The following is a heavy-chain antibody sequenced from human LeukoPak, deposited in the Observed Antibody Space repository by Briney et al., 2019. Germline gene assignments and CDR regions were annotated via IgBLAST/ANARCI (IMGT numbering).Heavy chain of an antibody. CDR1: GGSFSGYY. D-gene: IGHD3-22*01. V-gene: IGHV4-34*01. Sequence: SETLSLTCAVYGGSFSGYYWSWIRQPPGKGLEWIGSIYHSGSTYYNPSLKSRVTISVDTSKNQFSLKLSSVTAADTAVYYCAREDTMIVVVPYFDYWGQGTLVTVSS. CDR3: AREDTMIVVVPYFDY. CDR2: IYHSGST. J-gene: IGHJ4*02.